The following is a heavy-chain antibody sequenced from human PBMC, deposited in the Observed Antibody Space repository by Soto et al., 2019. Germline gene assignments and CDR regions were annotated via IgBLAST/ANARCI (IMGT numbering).Heavy chain of an antibody. J-gene: IGHJ4*02. CDR2: INGDGIST. Sequence: EVQLVESGGDLVQPGGSLRLSCAASGFTFSSYWMHWVRQDPEKGLVWVSRINGDGISTSYADSVKGLFTISRDNAKDTLYLHMTSLGAEDTAVYYCARISQGTYCRGGNCYSDYWGQGTLVTVSS. V-gene: IGHV3-74*01. CDR3: ARISQGTYCRGGNCYSDY. D-gene: IGHD2-15*01. CDR1: GFTFSSYW.